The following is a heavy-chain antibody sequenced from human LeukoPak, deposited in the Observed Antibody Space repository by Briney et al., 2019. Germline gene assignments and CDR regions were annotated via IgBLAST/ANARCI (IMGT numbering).Heavy chain of an antibody. D-gene: IGHD2-15*01. J-gene: IGHJ3*02. CDR2: IKQGGSEK. CDR1: GFTFSSYW. CDR3: ASRMAAAQNDAFDI. V-gene: IGHV3-7*01. Sequence: GGSLRLSCAASGFTFSSYWMSWVRQALGKGLEWVANIKQGGSEKYYVDSVKGRFTISRDNAKNSLYLQMNSLRAEDTAVYYCASRMAAAQNDAFDIWGQGTMVTVSS.